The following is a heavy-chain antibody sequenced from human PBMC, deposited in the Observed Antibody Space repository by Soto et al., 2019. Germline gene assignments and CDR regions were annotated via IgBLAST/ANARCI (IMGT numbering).Heavy chain of an antibody. Sequence: QVQLQESGPGLVKPSETLSLTCTVSSGSISSHYWSWIRQPPGKGLEWIGYFYYSGSTNYNPSLKSRVTLSVDTAKNRFSLKVRSGTAANTGLDYWARQGGTGYLTYYYYMDVWGKGTTVTVSS. CDR2: FYYSGST. CDR3: ARQGGTGYLTYYYYMDV. J-gene: IGHJ6*03. CDR1: SGSISSHY. V-gene: IGHV4-59*08. D-gene: IGHD3-9*01.